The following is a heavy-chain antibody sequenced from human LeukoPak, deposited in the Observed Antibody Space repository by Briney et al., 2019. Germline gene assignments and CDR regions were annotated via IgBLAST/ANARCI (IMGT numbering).Heavy chain of an antibody. Sequence: PGGSLRLSCAASGFTFDDYAMHWVRQAPGKGLEWVSGISWNSGSIGYADSVKGRFTISRDNAKNSLYLQMNSLRAEDTALYYCAKAPDYGGSWGQGTLVTVSS. CDR2: ISWNSGSI. V-gene: IGHV3-9*01. J-gene: IGHJ4*02. CDR1: GFTFDDYA. CDR3: AKAPDYGGS.